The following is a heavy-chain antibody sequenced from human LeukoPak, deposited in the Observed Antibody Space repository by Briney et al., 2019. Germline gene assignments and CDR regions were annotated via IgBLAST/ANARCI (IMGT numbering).Heavy chain of an antibody. Sequence: GGSLRLSCAASGFTFSYYGMYWVRQAPGKGLEWVAFVRYDGNDKYYADSVKGRFTISRDNFKNTLYLQMSSLTPEDTAVYYCAKDDYDILTGYPIGFDYWGQGTLVTVSS. V-gene: IGHV3-30*02. D-gene: IGHD3-9*01. J-gene: IGHJ4*02. CDR1: GFTFSYYG. CDR2: VRYDGNDK. CDR3: AKDDYDILTGYPIGFDY.